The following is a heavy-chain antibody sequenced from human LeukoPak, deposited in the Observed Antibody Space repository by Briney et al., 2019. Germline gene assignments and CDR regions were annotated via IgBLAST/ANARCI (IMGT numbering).Heavy chain of an antibody. J-gene: IGHJ6*02. Sequence: GGSLTLSCAASGFTFSSYEMNWVRQAPGKGLEWVSYISSSGSTIYYADSVKGRFTISRDTAKNSLYLQMNSLRAEDTAVYYCARAGVAGMDVWGQGTTVTVSS. D-gene: IGHD2-15*01. CDR2: ISSSGSTI. CDR3: ARAGVAGMDV. CDR1: GFTFSSYE. V-gene: IGHV3-48*03.